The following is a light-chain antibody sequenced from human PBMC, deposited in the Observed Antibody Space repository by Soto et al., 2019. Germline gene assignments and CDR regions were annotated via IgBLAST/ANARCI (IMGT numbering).Light chain of an antibody. CDR3: EQYSRTPRT. CDR2: GAS. J-gene: IGKJ1*01. Sequence: EIVMTQSPATLSVSPGDRATLSCRASQTISSNYLAWYQQKLGQAPRLLIFGASRRATGIPDRFSGSGSGTDFTLTITRLESEDFAVYYCEQYSRTPRTFGQGTKV. V-gene: IGKV3-20*01. CDR1: QTISSNY.